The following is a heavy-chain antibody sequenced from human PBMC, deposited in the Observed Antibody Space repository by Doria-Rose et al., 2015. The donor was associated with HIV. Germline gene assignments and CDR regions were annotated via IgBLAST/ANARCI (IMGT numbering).Heavy chain of an antibody. CDR3: ARIKSSRWYHKYYFDF. J-gene: IGHJ4*02. CDR2: IFSDDER. CDR1: GVSLSSPGMG. Sequence: SGPVLVKPTETLTLTCTVSGVSLSSPGMGVSWIRQPPGKALEWLANIFSDDERSYKTSLKIRLTISRGTSKSQVVLTMTDMDPLDTATYYCARIKSSRWYHKYYFDFWGQGTLVIVSA. V-gene: IGHV2-26*01. D-gene: IGHD6-13*01.